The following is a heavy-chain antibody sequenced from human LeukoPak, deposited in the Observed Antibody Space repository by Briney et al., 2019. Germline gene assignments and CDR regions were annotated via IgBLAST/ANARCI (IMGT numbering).Heavy chain of an antibody. J-gene: IGHJ4*02. CDR1: GFTFSSYG. Sequence: GGSLRLSCAASGFTFSSYGMHWVRQAPGKGLEWVAVISYDGSNKYYADSVKGRFTISRDNSKNTLYLQMNSLRAEDTAVYYCAKDLLLWFGELPTLAYWGQGTLVTVSS. V-gene: IGHV3-30*18. CDR2: ISYDGSNK. D-gene: IGHD3-10*01. CDR3: AKDLLLWFGELPTLAY.